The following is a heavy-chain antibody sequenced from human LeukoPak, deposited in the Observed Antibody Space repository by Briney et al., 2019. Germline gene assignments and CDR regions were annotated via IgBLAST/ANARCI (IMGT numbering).Heavy chain of an antibody. Sequence: PGGSLRLSCAASGFTFSSYAMHWVRQAPGKGLEWVAVISYDGSNKYYADSVKGRFTISRDNSKNTLYLQMNSLRAEDTAVYYCARGNWYFDLWGRGTLVTVSS. CDR3: ARGNWYFDL. V-gene: IGHV3-30-3*01. CDR2: ISYDGSNK. CDR1: GFTFSSYA. J-gene: IGHJ2*01.